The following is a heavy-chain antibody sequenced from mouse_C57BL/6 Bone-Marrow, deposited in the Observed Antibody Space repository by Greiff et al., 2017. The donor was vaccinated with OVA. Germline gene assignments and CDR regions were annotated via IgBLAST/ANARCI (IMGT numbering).Heavy chain of an antibody. CDR2: IHPNSGST. CDR1: GYTFTSYW. D-gene: IGHD1-1*01. J-gene: IGHJ3*01. V-gene: IGHV1-64*01. Sequence: VQLQQPGAELVKPGASVKLSCKASGYTFTSYWMHWVKQRPGQGLEWIGMIHPNSGSTNYNEKFKSKATLTVDKSSSTAYMQLSSLTSEDSAVYYCAKDDGSSYFAYWGQGTLVTVSA. CDR3: AKDDGSSYFAY.